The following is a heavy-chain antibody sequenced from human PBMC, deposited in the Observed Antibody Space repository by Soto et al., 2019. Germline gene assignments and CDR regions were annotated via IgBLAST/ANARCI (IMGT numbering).Heavy chain of an antibody. V-gene: IGHV1-69*13. CDR1: GGTFSSYA. CDR3: ARDITSGYPLNYYYYYGMDV. Sequence: ASVKVSCKASGGTFSSYAISWVRQAPGQGLEWMGGIIPIFGTANYAQKFQGRVTITADESTSTAYMELSSLRSEDTAVYYCARDITSGYPLNYYYYYGMDVWGQGTTVTVSS. D-gene: IGHD3-3*01. CDR2: IIPIFGTA. J-gene: IGHJ6*02.